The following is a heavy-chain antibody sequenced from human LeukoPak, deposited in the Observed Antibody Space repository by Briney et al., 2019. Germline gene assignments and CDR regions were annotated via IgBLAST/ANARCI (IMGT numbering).Heavy chain of an antibody. J-gene: IGHJ5*02. D-gene: IGHD1-26*01. CDR1: GGSFSVYY. Sequence: SETLSLTCAVYGGSFSVYYWSWIRQPPGKGLEWIGEINHSGSTNYNPSLKSRVTISVDTSKNQFSLKLSSVTAADTAVYYCARGYSGSYFNWFDPWGQGTLVTVSS. CDR2: INHSGST. V-gene: IGHV4-34*01. CDR3: ARGYSGSYFNWFDP.